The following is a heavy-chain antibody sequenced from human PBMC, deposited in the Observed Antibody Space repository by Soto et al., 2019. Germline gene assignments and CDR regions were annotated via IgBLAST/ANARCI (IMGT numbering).Heavy chain of an antibody. CDR2: IHHDGST. D-gene: IGHD2-21*02. V-gene: IGHV4-34*01. Sequence: QVQLQQWGAGLLTPSETLSLTCAISGGSSSSHSKSWVRQPPGKGLEWIGEIHHDGSTNYNPSLKSRVTISGDTSKNHFSLELSSVTAADTAVYYCATYDVGTIIQDYWGQGTLVTVSS. CDR3: ATYDVGTIIQDY. J-gene: IGHJ4*02. CDR1: GGSSSSHS.